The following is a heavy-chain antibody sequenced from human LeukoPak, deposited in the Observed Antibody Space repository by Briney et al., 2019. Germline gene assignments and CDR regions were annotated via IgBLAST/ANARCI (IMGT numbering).Heavy chain of an antibody. D-gene: IGHD1-26*01. CDR2: ISSSSSYI. CDR3: ARDISYSGSCFDY. J-gene: IGHJ4*02. Sequence: GGSLRLSCAASGFTFSSYSMNWVRQAPGKGLEWVSSISSSSSYIYYADSVKGRFTISRDNAKNSLYLQMNSLRAEDTAVYYCARDISYSGSCFDYWGQGTLVTVSS. CDR1: GFTFSSYS. V-gene: IGHV3-21*01.